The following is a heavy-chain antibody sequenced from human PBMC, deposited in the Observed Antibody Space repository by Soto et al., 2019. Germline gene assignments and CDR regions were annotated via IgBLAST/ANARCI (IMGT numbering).Heavy chain of an antibody. J-gene: IGHJ4*02. CDR3: AHRVLRTVFGLVTTTAIYFDF. V-gene: IGHV2-5*02. Sequence: QITLNESGPTQVKPRQTLTLTCTFSGFSLTTSGVGVGWLRQSPGTAPEWLALLYWDDDKRYSPSLKSRLTSTKDTSKNQVVLTMADLDPADTATYYCAHRVLRTVFGLVTTTAIYFDFWGQGTPVAVSS. CDR1: GFSLTTSGVG. CDR2: LYWDDDK. D-gene: IGHD3-3*01.